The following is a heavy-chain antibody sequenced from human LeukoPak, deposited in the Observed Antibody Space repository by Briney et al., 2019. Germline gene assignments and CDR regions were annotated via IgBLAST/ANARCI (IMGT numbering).Heavy chain of an antibody. CDR2: VYHTGHT. CDR1: GDSISGYY. Sequence: SETLSLTCTVSGDSISGYYWSWIRQPPGKGLEWIGYVYHTGHTHYSPSLKSRVTISVDTSKNQFSLKLSSVTAADTAVYYCARQSSSDYDFWSGYFFDYWGQGTLVTVSS. CDR3: ARQSSSDYDFWSGYFFDY. V-gene: IGHV4-59*08. J-gene: IGHJ4*02. D-gene: IGHD3-3*01.